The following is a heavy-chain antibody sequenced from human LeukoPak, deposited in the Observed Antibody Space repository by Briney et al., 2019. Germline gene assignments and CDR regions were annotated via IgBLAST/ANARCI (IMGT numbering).Heavy chain of an antibody. CDR2: ISYDGSNK. V-gene: IGHV3-30*03. CDR1: EFTFSSYA. CDR3: AAYHASGTFGYFQH. J-gene: IGHJ1*01. D-gene: IGHD1-7*01. Sequence: GGSLRLSCAASEFTFSSYAMSWVRQAPGKGLGWLAVISYDGSNKYFADSVEGRLVVSRDNSNNTLYLHMNTLRPGDTAIYYCAAYHASGTFGYFQHWGQGTLVTVSS.